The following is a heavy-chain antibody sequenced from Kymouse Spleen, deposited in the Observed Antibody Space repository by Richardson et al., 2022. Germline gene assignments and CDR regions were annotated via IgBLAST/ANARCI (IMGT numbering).Heavy chain of an antibody. J-gene: IGHJ4*02. Sequence: QVQLQESGPGLVKPSETLSLTCTVSGGSISSYYWSWIRQPPGKGLEWIGYIYYSGSTNYNPSLKSRVTISVDTSKNQFSLKLSSVTAADTAVYYCARKSLNWNEDYWGQGTLVTVS. V-gene: IGHV4-59*01. CDR3: ARKSLNWNEDY. CDR1: GGSISSYY. CDR2: IYYSGST. D-gene: IGHD1-20*01.